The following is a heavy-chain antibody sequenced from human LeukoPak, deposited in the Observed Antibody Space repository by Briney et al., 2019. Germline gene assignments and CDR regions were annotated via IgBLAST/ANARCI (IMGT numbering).Heavy chain of an antibody. CDR3: ARGSRELYYFDY. Sequence: SETLSLTCTVSGGSISSYYWSWIRQSPGKGLEWIGYIYYSGNTNYNPSLKSRVTISVDASKTQFSLKLNSVTAADTAVYYCARGSRELYYFDYWGQGTLVTVSS. CDR1: GGSISSYY. CDR2: IYYSGNT. D-gene: IGHD1-7*01. J-gene: IGHJ4*02. V-gene: IGHV4-59*01.